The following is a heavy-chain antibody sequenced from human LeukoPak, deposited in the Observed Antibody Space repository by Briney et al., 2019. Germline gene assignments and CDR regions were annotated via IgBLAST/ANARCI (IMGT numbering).Heavy chain of an antibody. J-gene: IGHJ3*02. Sequence: PGGSLRLSCAASGFTFSSYDMHWVRQATGKGLEWVSAIGTAGDTYYPGSVKGRFTISRENAKNSLYLQMNSLRAGDTAVYYCARSLGAFDAFDIWGQGTMVTGSS. D-gene: IGHD4/OR15-4a*01. CDR2: IGTAGDT. CDR3: ARSLGAFDAFDI. V-gene: IGHV3-13*01. CDR1: GFTFSSYD.